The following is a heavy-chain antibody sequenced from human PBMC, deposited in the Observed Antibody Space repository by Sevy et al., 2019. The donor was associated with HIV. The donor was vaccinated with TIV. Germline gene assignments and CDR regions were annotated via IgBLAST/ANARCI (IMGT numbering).Heavy chain of an antibody. V-gene: IGHV4-34*01. CDR2: IDHSGRS. D-gene: IGHD4-17*01. Sequence: SETLSLTCAVYGESFSNYYWSWIRLSPGKGLESIGEIDHSGRSDYNQSLKSRVTMSVDTSKNQFSLKLTSVTAADTAVYYCARGPKPLRSDYGDYRGVGYYFDSWGQRTLVTVSS. CDR1: GESFSNYY. CDR3: ARGPKPLRSDYGDYRGVGYYFDS. J-gene: IGHJ4*02.